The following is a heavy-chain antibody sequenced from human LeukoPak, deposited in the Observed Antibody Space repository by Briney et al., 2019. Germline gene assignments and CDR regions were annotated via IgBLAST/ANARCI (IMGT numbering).Heavy chain of an antibody. CDR2: IKSKTDGGTT. CDR3: TTDCWQQLESAFDY. CDR1: GFTFSNAW. D-gene: IGHD6-13*01. J-gene: IGHJ4*02. V-gene: IGHV3-15*01. Sequence: GGSLRLSCAASGFTFSNAWMSWVRQAPGKGLEWVGRIKSKTDGGTTDYAAPVKGRFTISRDDSKNTLYLQMNSLKTEDTAVYYCTTDCWQQLESAFDYWGQGTLVTVSS.